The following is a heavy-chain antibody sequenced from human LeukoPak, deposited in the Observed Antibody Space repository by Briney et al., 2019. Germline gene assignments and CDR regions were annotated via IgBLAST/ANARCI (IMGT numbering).Heavy chain of an antibody. J-gene: IGHJ3*02. CDR1: GLTFSSYA. D-gene: IGHD2-15*01. CDR2: ISGSGGST. CDR3: AKIGYCSGGSCYGMSAFDI. V-gene: IGHV3-23*01. Sequence: PGGSLRLSCAASGLTFSSYAMSWVRQAPGKGLEWVSAISGSGGSTYYADSVKGRFTISRDNSKNTLYLQMNSLRAEDTAVYYCAKIGYCSGGSCYGMSAFDIWGQGTMVTVSS.